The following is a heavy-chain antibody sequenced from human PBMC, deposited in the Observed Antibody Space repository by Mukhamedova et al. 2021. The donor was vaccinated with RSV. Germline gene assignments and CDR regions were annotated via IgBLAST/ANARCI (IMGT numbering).Heavy chain of an antibody. V-gene: IGHV4-4*06. D-gene: IGHD4-11*01. CDR3: ARSLSKGFDY. J-gene: IGHJ4*02. Sequence: LKSRVTMSIDTSKNQFSLKLSSLTAADTAMYYCARSLSKGFDYWGQGTLVTVSS.